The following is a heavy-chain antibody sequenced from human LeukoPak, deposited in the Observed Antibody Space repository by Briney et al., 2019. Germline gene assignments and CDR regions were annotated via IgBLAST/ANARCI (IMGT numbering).Heavy chain of an antibody. Sequence: GASVKVSCKASGYTFTGYYMHWVRQAPGQGLEWMGWINPNSGGTNYAQKFQGRVTMTRDTSISTAYMELSRLRSDDTAVYYCARGVIRYSSSWYVLSAQNLAIPNEYNWFDPWGQGTLVTVSS. D-gene: IGHD6-13*01. V-gene: IGHV1-2*02. CDR2: INPNSGGT. J-gene: IGHJ5*02. CDR1: GYTFTGYY. CDR3: ARGVIRYSSSWYVLSAQNLAIPNEYNWFDP.